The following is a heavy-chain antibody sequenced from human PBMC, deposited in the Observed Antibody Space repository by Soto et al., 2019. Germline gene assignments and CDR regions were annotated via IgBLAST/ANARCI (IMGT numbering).Heavy chain of an antibody. CDR2: IYYSGST. CDR3: ARQGQLGVPYYYMDV. V-gene: IGHV4-59*08. Sequence: QVQLQESGPGLVKPSETLSLTCTVSGGSISSYYWSWIRQPPGKGLEWIGYIYYSGSTNYNPSLKSRVTISVDTSKNQFSLKLSSVTAADTAVYYCARQGQLGVPYYYMDVWGKGTTVTVSS. J-gene: IGHJ6*03. CDR1: GGSISSYY. D-gene: IGHD6-6*01.